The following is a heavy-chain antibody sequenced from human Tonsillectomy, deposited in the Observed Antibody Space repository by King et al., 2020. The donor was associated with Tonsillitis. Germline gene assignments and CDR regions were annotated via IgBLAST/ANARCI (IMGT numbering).Heavy chain of an antibody. J-gene: IGHJ4*02. CDR1: RVTFSSYA. CDR3: AKMGDGSGPYYKFFDY. V-gene: IGHV3-23*04. D-gene: IGHD3-10*01. CDR2: ISGSSGIT. Sequence: VQLVESGGGLVQPGGSLRLSCAASRVTFSSYAISWVRQAPGKGLEWVSTISGSSGITYYADSVKGRFTISRDSSKNTLYLQMNSLRAEDTAVYYCAKMGDGSGPYYKFFDYWGQGTLVTVSS.